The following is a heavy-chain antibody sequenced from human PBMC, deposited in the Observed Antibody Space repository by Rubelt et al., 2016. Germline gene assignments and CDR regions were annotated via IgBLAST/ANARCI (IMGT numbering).Heavy chain of an antibody. Sequence: EVQVSESGGGLVQPGGSLRLSCAVSGFTFSSYGMSWVRQAPGKGLEWVSAISGSGGTTYYADSVKGRFTISRDNSKNTRSLQMNSLRAEDTARYYCAKDREIGVVINSGLDVWGQGTTVTVSS. CDR1: GFTFSSYG. J-gene: IGHJ6*02. V-gene: IGHV3-23*01. CDR3: AKDREIGVVINSGLDV. D-gene: IGHD3-3*01. CDR2: ISGSGGTT.